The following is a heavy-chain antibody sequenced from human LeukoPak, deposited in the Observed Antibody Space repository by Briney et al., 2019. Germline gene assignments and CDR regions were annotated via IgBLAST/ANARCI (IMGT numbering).Heavy chain of an antibody. V-gene: IGHV3-21*01. CDR1: GFTFSSYS. CDR3: ARVESVDYYYYYGMDV. J-gene: IGHJ6*02. Sequence: GGSLRLSCAASGFTFSSYSMNWVRQAPGKGLEWVSSISSSSSYIYYADSVKGRFTISRDNAKNSLYLQMNSLRAEDTAVYYCARVESVDYYYYYGMDVWGQGTTVTVSS. CDR2: ISSSSSYI. D-gene: IGHD1-1*01.